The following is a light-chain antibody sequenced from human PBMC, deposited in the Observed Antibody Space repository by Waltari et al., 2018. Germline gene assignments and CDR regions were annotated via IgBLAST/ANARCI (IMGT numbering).Light chain of an antibody. V-gene: IGLV2-14*01. CDR3: SSYTSSSTLSV. CDR2: EVS. J-gene: IGLJ1*01. CDR1: SSDVGGYNY. Sequence: QSALTQPASVSGSPGQSLPISCTATSSDVGGYNYVSWYQQHPGKAPNIMIYEVSKRPSGVSNRFSGSKSGNTASLTISGLQAEDEADYYCSSYTSSSTLSVFGTGTKVTVL.